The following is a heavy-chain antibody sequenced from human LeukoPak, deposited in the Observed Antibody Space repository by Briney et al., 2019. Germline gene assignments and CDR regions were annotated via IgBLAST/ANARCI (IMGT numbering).Heavy chain of an antibody. J-gene: IGHJ5*02. V-gene: IGHV4-34*01. CDR2: INHGGST. CDR1: GGSSSGHY. D-gene: IGHD3-22*01. Sequence: SETLSLTCAVSGGSSSGHYWNWIRQPPGKGLEWIGEINHGGSTNYNPSLKSRVTISVDTSQNQFSLRLSSVTAADTAVYYCARHGPRRTYYYDSRVYNWFDPWGQGTLVTVSS. CDR3: ARHGPRRTYYYDSRVYNWFDP.